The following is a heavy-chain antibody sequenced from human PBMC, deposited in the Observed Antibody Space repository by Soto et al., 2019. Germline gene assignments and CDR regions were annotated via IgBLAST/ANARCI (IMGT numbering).Heavy chain of an antibody. CDR1: GGSISSYY. Sequence: SETLSLTCTVSGGSISSYYWSWIRQPPGKGLEWIGYIYYSGSTNYNPSLKSRVTVSVDTSKNQFSLKLSSVTAADTAVYYCAGQSGSYSGSTDYYYYGMDVWGQGTTVTVSS. J-gene: IGHJ6*02. CDR3: AGQSGSYSGSTDYYYYGMDV. D-gene: IGHD1-26*01. V-gene: IGHV4-59*01. CDR2: IYYSGST.